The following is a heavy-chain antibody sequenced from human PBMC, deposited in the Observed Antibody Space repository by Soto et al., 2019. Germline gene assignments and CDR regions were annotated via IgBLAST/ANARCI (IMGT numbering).Heavy chain of an antibody. CDR2: FNHSGDT. Sequence: QVQLQQRGAGLLKPSETLSLTCAVYGGSLSGYYWSWICQPPGKALEWIGEFNHSGDTNYNPSLKSRVSISADTSKNEVFLNLSSVTAADTAMYYCARHHVRGRTIAGAAEFWGQGTLVTVSS. D-gene: IGHD1-26*01. CDR3: ARHHVRGRTIAGAAEF. V-gene: IGHV4-34*01. CDR1: GGSLSGYY. J-gene: IGHJ4*02.